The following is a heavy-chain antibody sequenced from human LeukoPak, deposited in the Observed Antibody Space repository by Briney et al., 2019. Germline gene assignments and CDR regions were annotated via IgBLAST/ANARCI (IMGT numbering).Heavy chain of an antibody. V-gene: IGHV4-38-2*02. Sequence: SETLSLTCTVSGYSISSGYYWGWIRPPPGKGLEWIGSMYHSGNTYYNPSLKSRVTISVDTSKNQFSLKLSSVTAADTAVYYCARKESGSNYYFDYWGQGTLVTVSS. CDR3: ARKESGSNYYFDY. CDR2: MYHSGNT. D-gene: IGHD2-15*01. J-gene: IGHJ4*02. CDR1: GYSISSGYY.